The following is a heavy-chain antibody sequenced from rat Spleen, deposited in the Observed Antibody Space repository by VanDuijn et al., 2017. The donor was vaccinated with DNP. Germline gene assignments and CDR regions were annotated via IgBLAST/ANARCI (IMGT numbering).Heavy chain of an antibody. V-gene: IGHV5-31*01. CDR1: GFTFSDHL. J-gene: IGHJ2*01. Sequence: EVQLVESGGDLVQPGRSLKLSCVASGFTFSDHLMTWIRQVPGRGLEWIASITSGGGITYYPDSVRGRFTISRDNAENTLNLQMNSLRSEDTATYYCVRSIPGIKGFYFDYWGQGVMVTVSS. CDR3: VRSIPGIKGFYFDY. D-gene: IGHD1-4*01. CDR2: ITSGGGIT.